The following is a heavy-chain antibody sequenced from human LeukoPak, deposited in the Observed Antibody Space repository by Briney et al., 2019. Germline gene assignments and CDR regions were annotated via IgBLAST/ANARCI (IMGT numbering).Heavy chain of an antibody. J-gene: IGHJ3*02. Sequence: GGSLRLSCAASGFTFSNYAVTWVRQTPGKGLEWVSTISGSDGTTYYADSVKGRFTISRDDSKNTLYLHMNSLRAEDTAVYYCAKDLNLYASGYSYGYAIYAFDIWGQGTMVTVSS. CDR3: AKDLNLYASGYSYGYAIYAFDI. CDR2: ISGSDGTT. CDR1: GFTFSNYA. D-gene: IGHD5-18*01. V-gene: IGHV3-23*01.